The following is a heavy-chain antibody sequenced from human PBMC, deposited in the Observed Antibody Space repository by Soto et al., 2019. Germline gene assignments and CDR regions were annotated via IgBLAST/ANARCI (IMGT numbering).Heavy chain of an antibody. CDR1: GYTFTGYY. D-gene: IGHD3-10*01. Sequence: VKVSCKASGYTFTGYYMHWVRQAPGQGLEWMGWINPNSGGTNYAQKFQGWVTMTRDTSISTAYMELSRLRSDDTAVYYCARDPRRRYYYGSGSYSPPVGSYGMYVWGQGTTVTVSS. CDR2: INPNSGGT. V-gene: IGHV1-2*04. CDR3: ARDPRRRYYYGSGSYSPPVGSYGMYV. J-gene: IGHJ6*02.